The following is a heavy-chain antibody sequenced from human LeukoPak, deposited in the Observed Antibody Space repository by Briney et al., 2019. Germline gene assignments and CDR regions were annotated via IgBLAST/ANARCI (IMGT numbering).Heavy chain of an antibody. CDR1: GGSSSGYY. Sequence: PPGTLSLTGAVYGGSSSGYYWSWIRQPPGKGLEWIGEITHSGSTNYNPSLKSRVTISVYTSKNQFSLKLSSVTAADTAVYYCARGTGYYGSGSYAYYMDVWGKGTTVTVSS. V-gene: IGHV4-34*01. J-gene: IGHJ6*03. CDR3: ARGTGYYGSGSYAYYMDV. CDR2: ITHSGST. D-gene: IGHD3-10*01.